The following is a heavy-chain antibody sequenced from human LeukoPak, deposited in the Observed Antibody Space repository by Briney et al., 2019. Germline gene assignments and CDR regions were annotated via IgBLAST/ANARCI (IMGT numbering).Heavy chain of an antibody. CDR2: ICGSNNAT. Sequence: GGSLSLFCAASGLTFSSYAMSWVRQAPGKGLEWVSSICGSNNATYYAASVKGRSTISRDNSKNTLYLQMNSLRAEDTAVYCCAKGGGGGCASRLADWGQGTRVTVSS. CDR3: AKGGGGGCASRLAD. CDR1: GLTFSSYA. V-gene: IGHV3-23*01. J-gene: IGHJ4*02. D-gene: IGHD2-15*01.